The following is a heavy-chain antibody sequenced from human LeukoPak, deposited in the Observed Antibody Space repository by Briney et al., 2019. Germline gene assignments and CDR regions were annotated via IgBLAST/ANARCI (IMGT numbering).Heavy chain of an antibody. D-gene: IGHD1-26*01. J-gene: IGHJ4*02. CDR3: ARTQAQSRSYRYYFGY. CDR1: GASVGSAGYY. CDR2: IYYYSNT. V-gene: IGHV4-61*08. Sequence: TSETLSLTCTVSGASVGSAGYYWSWIRQPPGGGLERIGFIYYYSNTSYNPTPSSQVTMSVDPSKNKFSLKLKSVTAADTAMDYYARTQAQSRSYRYYFGYWGQGTLVTVSS.